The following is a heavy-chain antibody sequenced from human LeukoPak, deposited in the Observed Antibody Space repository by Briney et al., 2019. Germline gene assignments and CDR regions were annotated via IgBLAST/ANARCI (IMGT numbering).Heavy chain of an antibody. CDR2: IIPILGIA. D-gene: IGHD4-17*01. V-gene: IGHV1-69*04. J-gene: IGHJ6*02. Sequence: GSSVKVSCKASGGTFSSYAISWVRQAPGQGLEWMGRIIPILGIANYAQKFQGRVTITADKSTSTAYMELSSLRSEDTAVYYCARETFTVTTLVYYYYGMDVWGQGPRSPSP. CDR1: GGTFSSYA. CDR3: ARETFTVTTLVYYYYGMDV.